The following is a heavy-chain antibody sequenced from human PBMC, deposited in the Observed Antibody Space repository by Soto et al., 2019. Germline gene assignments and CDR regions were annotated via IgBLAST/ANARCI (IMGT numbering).Heavy chain of an antibody. CDR1: GDTFTFYS. CDR3: SSSLCSGYRAFDY. CDR2: INPILSMS. Sequence: QVQLVQSGAEVKKPGSSVRVSCKASGDTFTFYSINWVRQAPGLGLEWMGRINPILSMSNYAQRFQGRVTMTADKSNNTAQMELSSLGSEDTAMYYCSSSLCSGYRAFDYWGQGALVTVSS. J-gene: IGHJ4*02. V-gene: IGHV1-69*02. D-gene: IGHD3-10*02.